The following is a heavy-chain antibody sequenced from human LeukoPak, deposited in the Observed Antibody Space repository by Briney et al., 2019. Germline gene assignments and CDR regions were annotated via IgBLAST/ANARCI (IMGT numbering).Heavy chain of an antibody. J-gene: IGHJ4*02. D-gene: IGHD2-15*01. Sequence: ASVKVSCKASGYTFTSYYMHWVRQAPGQGLEWMGWIYPNSGGTNYAQKFQGRVTMTRDTSISTAYMELSRLRSDDTAVYYCARDDGYCSGGSSYGGELTAPFDYWGQGTLVTVSS. CDR1: GYTFTSYY. CDR3: ARDDGYCSGGSSYGGELTAPFDY. V-gene: IGHV1-2*02. CDR2: IYPNSGGT.